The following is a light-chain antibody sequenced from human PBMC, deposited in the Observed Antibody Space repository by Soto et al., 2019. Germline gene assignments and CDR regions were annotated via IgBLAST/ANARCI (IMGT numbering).Light chain of an antibody. Sequence: DIQMTQSPSTLSASVGDRVTITCRASQSIGSWLAWYQQKPGKAPNLLIYAASSLQSGVPSRFSGSGSGTALTLTISRLQRDDFGIYYCQQYNPYYRPFGQGTKL. V-gene: IGKV1-5*01. CDR2: AAS. CDR3: QQYNPYYRP. J-gene: IGKJ1*01. CDR1: QSIGSW.